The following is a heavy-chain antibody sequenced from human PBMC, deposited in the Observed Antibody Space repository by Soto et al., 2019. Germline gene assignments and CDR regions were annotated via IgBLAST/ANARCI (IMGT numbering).Heavy chain of an antibody. CDR2: IWYDGSNK. J-gene: IGHJ4*02. CDR1: GAIFSGYG. CDR3: ARDGIGGTVFRGFCDY. D-gene: IGHD1-7*01. V-gene: IGHV3-33*01. Sequence: QKYLVESGGGVVQPGGSLRLSCVASGAIFSGYGMHWVRQAPGKGLEWVAVIWYDGSNKYYADSVKGRFTISSDNSKNMLYLRMDSLRAEDTAVYYCARDGIGGTVFRGFCDYWGQGTLVTVSS.